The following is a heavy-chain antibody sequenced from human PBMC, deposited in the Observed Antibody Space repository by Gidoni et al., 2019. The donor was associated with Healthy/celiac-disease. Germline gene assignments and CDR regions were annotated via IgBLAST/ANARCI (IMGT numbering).Heavy chain of an antibody. CDR1: GFPFSSYA. J-gene: IGHJ4*02. Sequence: EVQLVESGGGLVQPGGSLSLSCAASGFPFSSYAMHWVRQAPGKGLEYVSAISSNGGSTYYANFVKGRFTISRDNSKNTLYLQMGSLRAEDMAVYYCARGKGSSSAFDYWGQGTLVTVSS. V-gene: IGHV3-64*01. CDR3: ARGKGSSSAFDY. CDR2: ISSNGGST.